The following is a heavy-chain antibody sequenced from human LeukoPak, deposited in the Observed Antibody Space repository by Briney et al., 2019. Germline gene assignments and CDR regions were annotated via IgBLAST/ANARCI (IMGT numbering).Heavy chain of an antibody. V-gene: IGHV3-7*05. D-gene: IGHD1-26*01. CDR1: LSTLSTYW. J-gene: IGHJ4*02. CDR2: LKQDGSDK. CDR3: ARETRGTVGSY. Sequence: GGSLRLSCAASLSTLSTYWMTWFRQTPGGGLEWVASLKQDGSDKYYVDSVKGRFTISRGNAGNSLYLQMNSLRAEDTAVYYCARETRGTVGSYWGQGTLVPVSS.